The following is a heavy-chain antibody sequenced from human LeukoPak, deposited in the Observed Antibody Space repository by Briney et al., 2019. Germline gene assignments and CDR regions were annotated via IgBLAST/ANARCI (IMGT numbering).Heavy chain of an antibody. D-gene: IGHD3-10*01. CDR1: GFTFSSHW. CDR2: ISSSGSTI. J-gene: IGHJ6*03. CDR3: ARGRGYYMDV. V-gene: IGHV3-48*04. Sequence: PGGSLRLSCAASGFTFSSHWMHWVRQAPGKGLVWVSYISSSGSTIYYADSVKGRFTISRDNAKNSLYLQMNSLRAEDTAVYYCARGRGYYMDVWGKGTTVTVSS.